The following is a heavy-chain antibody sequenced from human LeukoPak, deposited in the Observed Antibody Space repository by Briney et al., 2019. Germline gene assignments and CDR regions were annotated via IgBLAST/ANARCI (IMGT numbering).Heavy chain of an antibody. CDR1: GGTFSSYA. J-gene: IGHJ4*02. D-gene: IGHD1-7*01. CDR2: INPNSGGT. V-gene: IGHV1-2*02. Sequence: ASVKVFCKASGGTFSSYAISWVRQAPGQGLEWMGWINPNSGGTNYAQKFQGRVTMTRDTSISTAYMELSRLRSDDTAVYYCARDQDGGELPFDYWDQGTLVTVSS. CDR3: ARDQDGGELPFDY.